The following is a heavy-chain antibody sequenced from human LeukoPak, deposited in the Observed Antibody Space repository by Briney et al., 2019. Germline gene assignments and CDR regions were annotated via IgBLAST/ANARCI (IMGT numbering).Heavy chain of an antibody. CDR3: ATPDSSGYYYLS. J-gene: IGHJ5*02. Sequence: PSETLSLTCAVYGGSFSGYYWSWLRQPPGKGLEWIGEINHSGSTNYNPSLKSRVTILVDTSKNQFSLKLSSVTAADTAVYYCATPDSSGYYYLSWGQGTLVTVSS. CDR2: INHSGST. D-gene: IGHD3-22*01. CDR1: GGSFSGYY. V-gene: IGHV4-34*01.